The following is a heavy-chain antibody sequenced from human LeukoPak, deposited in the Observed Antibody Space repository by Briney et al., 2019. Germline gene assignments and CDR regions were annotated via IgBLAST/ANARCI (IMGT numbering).Heavy chain of an antibody. CDR1: GFTFTTYS. V-gene: IGHV3-21*01. CDR2: ISSGSSAI. D-gene: IGHD3-16*01. J-gene: IGHJ1*01. Sequence: GGSLRLSCEASGFTFTTYSMTWVRQAPGKGLEWVSIISSGSSAIFSADALKGRFTSSRDNSKNTLYLQMNSLRAEDTAVYYCARDSDLGLQSFAEYFQHWGQGTLVTVSS. CDR3: ARDSDLGLQSFAEYFQH.